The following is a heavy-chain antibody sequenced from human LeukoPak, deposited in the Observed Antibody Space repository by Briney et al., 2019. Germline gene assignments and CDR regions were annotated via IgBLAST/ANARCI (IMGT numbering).Heavy chain of an antibody. CDR3: AKVMAGTVAFDI. J-gene: IGHJ3*02. D-gene: IGHD6-19*01. CDR1: GYTFTSYG. CDR2: ISAYNGNT. Sequence: ASVKVSCKASGYTFTSYGISWVRQAPGQGLEWMGWISAYNGNTNYAQKLQGRVTMTTDTSTSTAYMELRSLRSDDTAVYYCAKVMAGTVAFDIWGQGTMVTVSP. V-gene: IGHV1-18*01.